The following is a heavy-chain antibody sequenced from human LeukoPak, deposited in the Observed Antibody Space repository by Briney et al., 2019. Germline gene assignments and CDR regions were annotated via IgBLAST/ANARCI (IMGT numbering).Heavy chain of an antibody. Sequence: ASVKVSCKASGYTFTSYDINWVRQATGQGLEWMGWMNPNSGNTGYVQKFQGRVTMTRNTSISTAYMELSSLRSEDTAVYYCARGDYDTPWNWFDPWGQGTLVTVSS. CDR3: ARGDYDTPWNWFDP. V-gene: IGHV1-8*01. J-gene: IGHJ5*02. CDR1: GYTFTSYD. CDR2: MNPNSGNT. D-gene: IGHD3-9*01.